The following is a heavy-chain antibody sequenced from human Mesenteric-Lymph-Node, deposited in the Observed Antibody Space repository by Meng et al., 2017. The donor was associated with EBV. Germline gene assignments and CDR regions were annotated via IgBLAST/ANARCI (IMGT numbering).Heavy chain of an antibody. Sequence: GQLQEAGPGLVKPLGTLALTCAVSGGAIYESHWWSWVRQPPGKGLEWIGETYHSGSSNYSPSLKSRVSMSVDNSKNQFSLTLHSVTAADTAVYYCARGLGGSGKYHFDFWGPGILVTVSS. CDR3: ARGLGGSGKYHFDF. CDR2: TYHSGSS. J-gene: IGHJ4*02. CDR1: GGAIYESHW. D-gene: IGHD3-10*01. V-gene: IGHV4-4*02.